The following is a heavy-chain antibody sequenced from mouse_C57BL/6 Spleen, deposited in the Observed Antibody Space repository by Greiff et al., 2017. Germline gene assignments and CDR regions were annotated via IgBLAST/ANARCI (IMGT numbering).Heavy chain of an antibody. J-gene: IGHJ2*01. CDR2: INYDGSST. V-gene: IGHV5-16*01. D-gene: IGHD2-5*01. CDR1: GFTFSDYY. CDR3: AREGGAYYSNYDY. Sequence: EVMLVESEGGLVQPGSSMKLSCTASGFTFSDYYMAWVRQVPEKGLEWVANINYDGSSTYYLDSLKSRFIISRDNAKNILYLQMSSLKSEDTATYYCAREGGAYYSNYDYWGQGTTLTGSS.